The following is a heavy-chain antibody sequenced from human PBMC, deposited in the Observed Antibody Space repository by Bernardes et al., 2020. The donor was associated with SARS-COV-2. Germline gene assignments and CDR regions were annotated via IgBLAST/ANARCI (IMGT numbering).Heavy chain of an antibody. Sequence: SETLSLTCAVYSGSFSGFYWSWLRQPPGKGLEWIGEINHSGITNYNPSFKSRVTISVDTSKNQFFLRLTSVTAADTAVYYCAREGGTAVSGSIYYNWFDPWGRGALVTVSS. J-gene: IGHJ5*02. CDR2: INHSGIT. V-gene: IGHV4-34*01. D-gene: IGHD3-16*01. CDR3: AREGGTAVSGSIYYNWFDP. CDR1: SGSFSGFY.